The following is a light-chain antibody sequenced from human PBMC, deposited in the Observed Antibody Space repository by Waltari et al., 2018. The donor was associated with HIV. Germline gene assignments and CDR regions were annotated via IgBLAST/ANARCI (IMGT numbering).Light chain of an antibody. V-gene: IGLV2-14*03. Sequence: QSALTQPASVSGSPGQSITISCTGTSSDVGGYNYVSWYQQHPGKAPKLMIYDVSNRPSGLSNRFSGSKSGNPPSLTISRLQAEDDADYYCSSDTSSSTLVVFGTGTKVTVL. CDR1: SSDVGGYNY. J-gene: IGLJ1*01. CDR3: SSDTSSSTLVV. CDR2: DVS.